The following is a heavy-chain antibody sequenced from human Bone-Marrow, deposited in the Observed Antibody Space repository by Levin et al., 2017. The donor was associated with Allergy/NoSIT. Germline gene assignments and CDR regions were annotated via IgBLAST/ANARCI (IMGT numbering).Heavy chain of an antibody. CDR1: GFTFSSYA. CDR2: ISYDGSNK. D-gene: IGHD2-21*02. J-gene: IGHJ4*02. CDR3: ARELVVTARSFDY. Sequence: GESLKISCAASGFTFSSYAMHWVRQAPGKGLEWVAVISYDGSNKYYADSVKGRFTISRDNSKNTLYLQMNSLRAEDTAVYYCARELVVTARSFDYWGQGTLVTVSS. V-gene: IGHV3-30-3*01.